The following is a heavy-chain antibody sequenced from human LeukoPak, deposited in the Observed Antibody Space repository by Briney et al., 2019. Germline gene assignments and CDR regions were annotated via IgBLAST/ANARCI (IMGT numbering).Heavy chain of an antibody. CDR2: IRYDGSNK. V-gene: IGHV3-30*02. CDR1: GFTFDDYG. D-gene: IGHD1-26*01. CDR3: AKDPYSGSRDAPDYYYYYMDV. Sequence: GGSLRLSCAASGFTFDDYGLSWVRQAPGKGLEWVAFIRYDGSNKYYADSVKGRFTISRDNSKNTLYLQMNSLRAEDTAVYYCAKDPYSGSRDAPDYYYYYMDVWGKGTTVTISS. J-gene: IGHJ6*03.